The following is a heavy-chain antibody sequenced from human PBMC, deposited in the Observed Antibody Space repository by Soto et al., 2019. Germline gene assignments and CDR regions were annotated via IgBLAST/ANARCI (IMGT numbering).Heavy chain of an antibody. J-gene: IGHJ4*02. D-gene: IGHD3-16*01. V-gene: IGHV3-23*01. CDR2: LRSRDKRT. Sequence: PGGSLRLSCGVSEFKFGSHAMRWVRQAPGKGLGWVSGLRSRDKRTRYVYSVKGRFPFSRDNFNNRLHLLMNSLTGEGTAVHYCANHGFLYGYLWEFYSDYWGQGTLVTVSS. CDR1: EFKFGSHA. CDR3: ANHGFLYGYLWEFYSDY.